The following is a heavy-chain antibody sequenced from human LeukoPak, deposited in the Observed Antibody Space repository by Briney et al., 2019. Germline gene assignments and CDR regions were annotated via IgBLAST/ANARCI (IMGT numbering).Heavy chain of an antibody. D-gene: IGHD5-12*01. CDR2: ITSTSSYI. V-gene: IGHV3-21*01. CDR1: GFTLSSYT. CDR3: VRRGPNNSGLDY. Sequence: GRSLRLSCAASGFTLSSYTFKSVSQAPGKWLEWVASITSTSSYIYYSDSVQGRFAVSRDNAKNSLYLQMNSLRVEDTAVFYCVRRGPNNSGLDYWGQGTLVTVSS. J-gene: IGHJ4*02.